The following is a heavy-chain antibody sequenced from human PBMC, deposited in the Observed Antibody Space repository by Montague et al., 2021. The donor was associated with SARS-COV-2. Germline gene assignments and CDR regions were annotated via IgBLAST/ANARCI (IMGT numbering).Heavy chain of an antibody. CDR3: TREGYQVLWSDYYYYGMDV. CDR2: INHSGST. D-gene: IGHD2-2*01. J-gene: IGHJ6*02. CDR1: GGSFSGYY. V-gene: IGHV4-34*01. Sequence: SETLSLTCAVYGGSFSGYYWSWIRQSPGKGLEWIGEINHSGSTNYNPSLKSRVTISVDTSKNQFSLKPSSVTAADTAVYYCTREGYQVLWSDYYYYGMDVWGQGTTVTVSS.